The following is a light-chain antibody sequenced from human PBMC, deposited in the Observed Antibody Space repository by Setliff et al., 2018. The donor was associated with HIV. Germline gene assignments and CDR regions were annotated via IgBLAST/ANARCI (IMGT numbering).Light chain of an antibody. J-gene: IGLJ1*01. CDR1: SSDVGGYNY. Sequence: QSVLTQPASVSGSPGQSITISCTGTSSDVGGYNYVSWYQQHPGKAPKLMICDVSNRPSGVSNRFSGSKSGNTASLTISGLQAEDEADYYCSSYTSSSPYVFGTGTKGTVL. V-gene: IGLV2-14*03. CDR2: DVS. CDR3: SSYTSSSPYV.